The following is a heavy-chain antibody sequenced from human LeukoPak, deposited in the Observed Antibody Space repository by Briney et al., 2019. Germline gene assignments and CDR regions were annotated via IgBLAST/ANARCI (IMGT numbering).Heavy chain of an antibody. CDR3: ARDALSYDYSWESYGHLGIDP. CDR2: INPSGGTT. CDR1: GYTFTRYY. D-gene: IGHD3-16*01. J-gene: IGHJ5*02. V-gene: IGHV1-46*01. Sequence: GASVKVSCKASGYTFTRYYMHWVRQAPGQGLEWMGIINPSGGTTDYAQKFHGRITVTRDTSTSTVYMELTSLTSEDTAVYYCARDALSYDYSWESYGHLGIDPWGQGTLVTVSS.